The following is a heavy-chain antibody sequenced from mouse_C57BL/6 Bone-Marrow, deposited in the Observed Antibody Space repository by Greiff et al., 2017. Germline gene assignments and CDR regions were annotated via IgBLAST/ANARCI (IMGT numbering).Heavy chain of an antibody. D-gene: IGHD4-1*01. CDR2: IYPGGGYT. CDR1: GYTFTNYW. Sequence: QVQLQESGAELVRPGTSVKMSCKASGYTFTNYWIGWAKQRPGHGLEWIGDIYPGGGYTNYNEKFKGKATLNADKSSSTAYMQFSSLTSEDSAIYYCARRLGHWYFDVWGTGTTVTVSS. J-gene: IGHJ1*03. V-gene: IGHV1-63*01. CDR3: ARRLGHWYFDV.